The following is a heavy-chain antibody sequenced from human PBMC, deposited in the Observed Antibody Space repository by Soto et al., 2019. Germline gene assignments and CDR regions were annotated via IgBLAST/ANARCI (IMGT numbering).Heavy chain of an antibody. Sequence: QVQLVESGGGVVQPGKSLRLSCAASGFAFSGYAMHWVRQAPGKGLEWVAIIWYDGSNTYYVDSVKGRFTISRDNSNNMVYLQMSSLRAEDTAVYYCARDLRTRHCDSWGQGTPVAVSS. CDR3: ARDLRTRHCDS. CDR2: IWYDGSNT. J-gene: IGHJ4*02. CDR1: GFAFSGYA. V-gene: IGHV3-33*01. D-gene: IGHD4-17*01.